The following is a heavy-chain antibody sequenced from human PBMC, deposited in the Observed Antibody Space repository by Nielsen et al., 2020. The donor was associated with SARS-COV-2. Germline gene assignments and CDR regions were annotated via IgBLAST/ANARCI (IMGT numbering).Heavy chain of an antibody. CDR1: GGSISSYY. J-gene: IGHJ5*02. CDR3: ARAGYCSSTSCYDWFDP. V-gene: IGHV4-59*01. Sequence: SETLSLTCTVSGGSISSYYWSWIRQPPGKGLEWIWYIYYSGSTNYNPSLKSRVTISVDTSKNQFSLKLSSVTAADTAVYYCARAGYCSSTSCYDWFDPWGQGTLVTVSS. D-gene: IGHD2-2*01. CDR2: IYYSGST.